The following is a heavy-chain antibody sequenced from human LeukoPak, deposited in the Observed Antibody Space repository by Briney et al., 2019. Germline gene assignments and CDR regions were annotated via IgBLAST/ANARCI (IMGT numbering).Heavy chain of an antibody. CDR3: TIIPNVILFTHYFEY. CDR2: IIPFLGTT. V-gene: IGHV1-69*11. J-gene: IGHJ4*02. D-gene: IGHD2-21*01. CDR1: GGVFTTYA. Sequence: SVKVSCKASGGVFTTYAISWVRQAPGQGLEWMGSIIPFLGTTNYAQKFQGRATITADEPTRTAYMELTYVRSDDTAVYYCTIIPNVILFTHYFEYWGQGTLVTVSS.